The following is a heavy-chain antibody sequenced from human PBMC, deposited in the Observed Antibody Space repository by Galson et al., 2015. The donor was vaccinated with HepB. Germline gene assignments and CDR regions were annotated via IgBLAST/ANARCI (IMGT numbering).Heavy chain of an antibody. Sequence: SLRLSCAVSGFTFSGYSMNWVRQAPGKGLEWVAYISSSGTTTYYADSVQGRFTISRDNVKNSLYLQMNSLRDEDTAVYYCARASGGHIYGYSFDCWGQGTLVTVSS. J-gene: IGHJ4*02. CDR1: GFTFSGYS. CDR3: ARASGGHIYGYSFDC. CDR2: ISSSGTTT. D-gene: IGHD5-18*01. V-gene: IGHV3-48*02.